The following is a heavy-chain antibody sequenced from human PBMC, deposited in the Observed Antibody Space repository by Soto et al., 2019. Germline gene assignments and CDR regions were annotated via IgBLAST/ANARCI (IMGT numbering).Heavy chain of an antibody. CDR1: GFTFSSYG. J-gene: IGHJ4*02. Sequence: GGSLRLSCAGSGFTFSSYGMHWVRQAPGKGLEWVAVIWYDGSNKYYADSVKGRFTISRDNSKNTLYLQMNSLRAEDTAVYYCARGGVAAGTGSHYFDYWGLGTLVTDSS. CDR2: IWYDGSNK. CDR3: ARGGVAAGTGSHYFDY. D-gene: IGHD6-13*01. V-gene: IGHV3-33*01.